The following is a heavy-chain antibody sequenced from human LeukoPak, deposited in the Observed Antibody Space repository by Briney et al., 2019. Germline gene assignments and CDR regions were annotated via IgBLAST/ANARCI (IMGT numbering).Heavy chain of an antibody. CDR3: ARYGTYEYYYGMDV. D-gene: IGHD5-12*01. Sequence: ASVKVSCKASGYTFTSYGISWVRQAPGQGLEWMGWISAYNGNTNYAQKLQGRVTMTTDASTSTAYMELRSLRSDDTAVYYCARYGTYEYYYGMDVWGQGTTVTVSS. J-gene: IGHJ6*02. V-gene: IGHV1-18*01. CDR1: GYTFTSYG. CDR2: ISAYNGNT.